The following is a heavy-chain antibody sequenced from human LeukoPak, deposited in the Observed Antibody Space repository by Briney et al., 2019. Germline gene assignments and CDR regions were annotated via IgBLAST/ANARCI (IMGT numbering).Heavy chain of an antibody. CDR2: ISYDGSNK. J-gene: IGHJ4*02. CDR1: GFTFSSYV. D-gene: IGHD5-12*01. CDR3: AREGNSAYDYRLDY. V-gene: IGHV3-30*04. Sequence: PWTSLRLSCAASGFTFSSYVMHWVRQAPGKGLEWVAVISYDGSNKYYADSVKGRFTISRDNSKNTLYLQMNSLRPEDAAVYHCAREGNSAYDYRLDYWGQGTLVTVSS.